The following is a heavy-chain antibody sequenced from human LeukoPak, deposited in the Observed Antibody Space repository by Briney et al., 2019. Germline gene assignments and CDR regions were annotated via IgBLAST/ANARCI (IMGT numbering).Heavy chain of an antibody. CDR2: IRHNGSNE. CDR1: KFLFSDYA. V-gene: IGHV3-33*03. D-gene: IGHD6-19*01. Sequence: GGSLRFSCAASKFLFSDYAFHWVRQAPGKGLEWVAVIRHNGSNEYYADSVKGRFTISRDNAKNTLYLQMNSLKTEDTAVYYCTTGIAVAGKWWLERYYFDYWGQGTLVTVSS. J-gene: IGHJ4*02. CDR3: TTGIAVAGKWWLERYYFDY.